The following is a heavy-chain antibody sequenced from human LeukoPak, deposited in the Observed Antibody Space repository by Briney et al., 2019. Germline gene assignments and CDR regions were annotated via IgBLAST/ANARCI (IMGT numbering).Heavy chain of an antibody. CDR3: ARDENSSGHPSFDY. CDR2: ISAYNGNT. Sequence: ASVKVSCKAPGYTFTSYGISWVRQAPGQGLEWMGWISAYNGNTNYAQKLQGRVTMTTDTSTSTAYMELRSLRSDDTAVYYCARDENSSGHPSFDYWGQGTLVTVSS. V-gene: IGHV1-18*01. J-gene: IGHJ4*02. CDR1: GYTFTSYG. D-gene: IGHD3-22*01.